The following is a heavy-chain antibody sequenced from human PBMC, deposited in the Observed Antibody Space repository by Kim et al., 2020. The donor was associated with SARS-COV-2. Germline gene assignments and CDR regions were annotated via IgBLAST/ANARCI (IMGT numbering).Heavy chain of an antibody. CDR3: ATWIVGSNTPFDY. J-gene: IGHJ4*02. CDR2: IRSKVNNYAT. V-gene: IGHV3-73*01. CDR1: GFSFSGSA. Sequence: GGSLRLSCAASGFSFSGSAMHWVRRASGKGLEWVGQIRSKVNNYATAYAASVKGRFTISRDDSKNTAFLQMDSLQTEDTAVYFCATWIVGSNTPFDYWGRGTLVTVSS. D-gene: IGHD1-26*01.